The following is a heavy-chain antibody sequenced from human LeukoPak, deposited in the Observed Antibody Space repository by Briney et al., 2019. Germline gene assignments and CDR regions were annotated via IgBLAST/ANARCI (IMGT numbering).Heavy chain of an antibody. V-gene: IGHV1-18*01. D-gene: IGHD4/OR15-4a*01. CDR1: GYTFTSYG. CDR3: ARGARCYPLDP. J-gene: IGHJ5*02. CDR2: FSAYNGNT. Sequence: GASVKVSCKASGYTFTSYGISWVRQAPGQGLEWMGWFSAYNGNTNYAQKLQGRVTITTDTSSSTAYMELRSLRSDDTAVYYCARGARCYPLDPWGQGTLVTVSS.